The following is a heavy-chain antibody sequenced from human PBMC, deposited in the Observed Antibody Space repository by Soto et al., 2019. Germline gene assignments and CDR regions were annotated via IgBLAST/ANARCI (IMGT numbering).Heavy chain of an antibody. CDR1: GFTFSNYW. V-gene: IGHV3-74*03. J-gene: IGHJ4*02. CDR2: VSGDGSNT. Sequence: PGGSLRLSCAASGFTFSNYWMHWVRQAAGRGLVWVSRVSGDGSNTMYADSVKGRFTISRDDAKNTLYLQMNSLRAEDTAVYYCARDSWNDGPIDYWGQGALVTVSS. CDR3: ARDSWNDGPIDY. D-gene: IGHD1-1*01.